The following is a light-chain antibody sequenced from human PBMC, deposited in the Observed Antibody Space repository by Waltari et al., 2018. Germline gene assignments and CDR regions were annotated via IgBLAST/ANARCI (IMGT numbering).Light chain of an antibody. CDR2: YVS. CDR1: SSDVGGYNY. V-gene: IGLV2-14*01. J-gene: IGLJ1*01. Sequence: QSALTQPASVSGSPGQSITISCTGTSSDVGGYNYVSWYQQHPGNAPKLMIYYVSNRPSGVSNRFSGSKSGNTASLTISGLQAEDEADYYCSSYTSSSTHYVFGTGTKVTVL. CDR3: SSYTSSSTHYV.